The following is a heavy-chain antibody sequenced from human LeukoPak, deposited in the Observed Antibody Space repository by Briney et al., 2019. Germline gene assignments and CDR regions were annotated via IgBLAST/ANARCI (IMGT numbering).Heavy chain of an antibody. CDR1: GGSISSSNW. Sequence: SETLSLTCAVSGGSISSSNWWSWVRQPPGKGLEWIGEIYRSGSTNYNPSLKSRVTISVDKSKNQFSLKLSSVTAADTAMYYCARYRGASGYHFDYWGQGALVTVSS. D-gene: IGHD5-12*01. J-gene: IGHJ4*02. CDR2: IYRSGST. CDR3: ARYRGASGYHFDY. V-gene: IGHV4-4*02.